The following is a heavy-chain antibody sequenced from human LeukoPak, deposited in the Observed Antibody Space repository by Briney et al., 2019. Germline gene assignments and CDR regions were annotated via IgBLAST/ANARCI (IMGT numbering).Heavy chain of an antibody. J-gene: IGHJ6*02. D-gene: IGHD3-10*01. CDR2: ISGSGGST. CDR1: GFTFSSYA. V-gene: IGHV3-23*01. Sequence: PGGSLRLSCAASGFTFSSYALSWVRQAPGKGLEWVSTISGSGGSTYYADSVKGRFTISRDNSKNTLYLQMNSLRAEDTAVYYCAKDNGSGSYYNSLWFYYYGMDVWGQGTTVTVSS. CDR3: AKDNGSGSYYNSLWFYYYGMDV.